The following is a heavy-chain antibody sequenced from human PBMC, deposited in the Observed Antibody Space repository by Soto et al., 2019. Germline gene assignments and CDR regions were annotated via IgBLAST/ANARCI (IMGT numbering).Heavy chain of an antibody. CDR2: IKSKTSGETT. CDR3: TADYSGGTYPIDY. CDR1: GFPFSSAW. V-gene: IGHV3-15*07. D-gene: IGHD1-26*01. Sequence: EVHLVESGGGLVKPGESLRLSCGVSGFPFSSAWLHWVRQAPGKGLEWVARIKSKTSGETTDYAAPVKGRFTISRDYSKNLVFLQMNSLKREDTGVYYCTADYSGGTYPIDYWGQGILVTVSS. J-gene: IGHJ4*02.